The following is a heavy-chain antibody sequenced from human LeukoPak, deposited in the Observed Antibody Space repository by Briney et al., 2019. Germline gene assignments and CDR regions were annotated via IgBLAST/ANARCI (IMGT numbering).Heavy chain of an antibody. CDR1: GYTFTSYY. J-gene: IGHJ5*02. Sequence: ASVKVSCKASGYTFTSYYMHWMRQAPGQGPEWMGIINPRGGSTDYAQKFQGRVTMTRDTSISTAYMELSRLRSDDTAVYYCARDCYRKWFDPWGQGTLVTVSS. D-gene: IGHD2-15*01. CDR3: ARDCYRKWFDP. CDR2: INPRGGST. V-gene: IGHV1-46*01.